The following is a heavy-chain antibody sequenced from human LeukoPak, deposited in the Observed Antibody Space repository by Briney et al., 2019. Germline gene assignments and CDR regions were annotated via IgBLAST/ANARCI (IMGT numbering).Heavy chain of an antibody. V-gene: IGHV3-21*01. CDR1: GFTFSSYS. Sequence: GGSLRLSCAASGFTFSSYSMNWVRQAPGKGLEWVSSISGSSSYIYYADSVKGRFTISRHNAKNSLYLQMNSLRAEDTAVYYCAREGYDILTAYYIRNFYFDYWGQGTLVTVSS. CDR2: ISGSSSYI. D-gene: IGHD3-9*01. CDR3: AREGYDILTAYYIRNFYFDY. J-gene: IGHJ4*02.